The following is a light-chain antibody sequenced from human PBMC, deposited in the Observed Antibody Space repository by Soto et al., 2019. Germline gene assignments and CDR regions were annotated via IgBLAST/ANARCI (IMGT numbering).Light chain of an antibody. CDR1: QSVSGF. V-gene: IGKV1-5*01. CDR2: DVS. J-gene: IGKJ1*01. CDR3: HQYNSYSPWT. Sequence: DIQMTQSPSTLSASVGDRVTISCRASQSVSGFLAWYQQKPGKGPRLMIYDVSTLESGVPSRFSGSGFGTEYPPTTSSRQHDEFATYYCHQYNSYSPWTFGQGTKVAIK.